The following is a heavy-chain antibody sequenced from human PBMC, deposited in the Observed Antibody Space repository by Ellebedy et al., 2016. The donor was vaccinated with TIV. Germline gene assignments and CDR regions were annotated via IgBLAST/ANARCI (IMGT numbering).Heavy chain of an antibody. Sequence: PGGSLRLSCTASGFIVSTNHMSWVRQAPGKGLEWVSLIYGGGGTYYADSVKGRFTVSRDNSKNTLYLQMNSLRAEDTAVYYCARDGGVRGYSGYELWGQGTLVTVSS. CDR1: GFIVSTNH. CDR2: IYGGGGT. J-gene: IGHJ4*02. V-gene: IGHV3-53*01. CDR3: ARDGGVRGYSGYEL. D-gene: IGHD5-12*01.